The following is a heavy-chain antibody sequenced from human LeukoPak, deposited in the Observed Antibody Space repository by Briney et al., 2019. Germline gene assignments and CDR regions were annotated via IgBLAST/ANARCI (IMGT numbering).Heavy chain of an antibody. V-gene: IGHV3-11*01. CDR3: AREARGSGRDFDY. CDR2: IGTRSNPI. Sequence: GGSLRLSCAASGFSFSDFYMSWIRQAPGMGLEWISYIGTRSNPIYYADSVKGRFTISRDDAKNSLYPQMNSLRDEDTAVYFCAREARGSGRDFDYWGQGILVTVSS. CDR1: GFSFSDFY. D-gene: IGHD1-26*01. J-gene: IGHJ4*02.